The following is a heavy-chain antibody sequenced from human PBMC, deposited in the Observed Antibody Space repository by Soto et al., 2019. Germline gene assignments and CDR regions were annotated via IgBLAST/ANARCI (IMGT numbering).Heavy chain of an antibody. D-gene: IGHD1-20*01. V-gene: IGHV1-3*01. CDR1: GYTSTSYA. CDR3: ARGITLPTPLDY. Sequence: ASVKVSCKASGYTSTSYAVHWVRQAPGQRLEWMGWINAGNGNTKYSQKFQGRVTITRDTSASTAYMELSSLRSEDTAVYYCARGITLPTPLDYWGQGTLVTSPQ. CDR2: INAGNGNT. J-gene: IGHJ4*02.